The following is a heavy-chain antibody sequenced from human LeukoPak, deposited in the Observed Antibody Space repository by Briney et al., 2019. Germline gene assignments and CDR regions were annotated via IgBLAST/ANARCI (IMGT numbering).Heavy chain of an antibody. CDR1: GFIFSGYG. D-gene: IGHD3-10*01. CDR3: AKDRIVISFGDVSKH. J-gene: IGHJ1*01. V-gene: IGHV3-30*18. CDR2: IAHDESTK. Sequence: PGRSLRLSCAASGFIFSGYGMHWVRQAPGKGLEWVAVIAHDESTKYYADSVKGRFTISRDNSKNTLYLQMNNLRVEDTATYYCAKDRIVISFGDVSKHWGQGTLVTVSS.